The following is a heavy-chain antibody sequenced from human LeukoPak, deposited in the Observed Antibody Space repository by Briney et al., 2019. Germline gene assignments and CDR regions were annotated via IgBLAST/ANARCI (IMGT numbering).Heavy chain of an antibody. D-gene: IGHD3-10*01. CDR1: GYSISSGYY. V-gene: IGHV4-38-2*02. J-gene: IGHJ4*02. CDR2: IYHSGST. Sequence: PSETLSLTCAVSGYSISSGYYWGWIRQPPGKGLEGIGSIYHSGSTYYTPSLKSRVTISVDTSKNQFSLKLSSVTAADTAVYYCGREFMVRGVIIVDYWGQGTLVTVSS. CDR3: GREFMVRGVIIVDY.